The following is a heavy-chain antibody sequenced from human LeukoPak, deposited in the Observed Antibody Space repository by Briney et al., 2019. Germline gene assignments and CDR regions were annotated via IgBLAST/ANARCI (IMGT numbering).Heavy chain of an antibody. V-gene: IGHV3-21*01. CDR2: ISSSGTYI. J-gene: IGHJ4*02. CDR1: GFILSSYT. D-gene: IGHD6-13*01. CDR3: ARDAGAYSSSWYADC. Sequence: GSLRLSCAASGFILSSYTMNWVRQALGKGLEWVSSISSSGTYINYADSVKGRFTISRDNAKNSLFLQMNSPRADEDTALYYCARDAGAYSSSWYADCWGQGTLVTVSS.